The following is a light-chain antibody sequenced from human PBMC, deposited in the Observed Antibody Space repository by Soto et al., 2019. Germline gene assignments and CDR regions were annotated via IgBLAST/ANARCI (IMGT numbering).Light chain of an antibody. CDR3: HCQQFDCSRVYS. V-gene: IGKV3-20*01. CDR1: QSVTSTY. CDR2: GGS. Sequence: EIVLTQSPVTLSLSPGERATLSCRASQSVTSTYLAWYQQKPGQSPRLIIYGGSTRASGFPDRFSGGGSGTDFTLNISRLEPEDSAVDYCHCQQFDCSRVYSFGQGTKLEI. J-gene: IGKJ2*03.